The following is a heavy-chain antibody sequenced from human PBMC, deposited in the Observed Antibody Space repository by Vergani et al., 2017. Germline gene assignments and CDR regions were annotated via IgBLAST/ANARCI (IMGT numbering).Heavy chain of an antibody. CDR3: ARGGLGYCSGGSCYHKYNWFDP. CDR1: GFTFSSYA. V-gene: IGHV3-30-3*01. CDR2: ISYDGSNK. J-gene: IGHJ5*02. D-gene: IGHD2-15*01. Sequence: QVQLVESGGGVVQPGRSLRLSCAASGFTFSSYAMHWVRQAPGKGLEWVAVISYDGSNKYYADSVKGRFTISRDNSKNTLYLQMNSLRAEDTAGYYCARGGLGYCSGGSCYHKYNWFDPWGQGTLVTVSS.